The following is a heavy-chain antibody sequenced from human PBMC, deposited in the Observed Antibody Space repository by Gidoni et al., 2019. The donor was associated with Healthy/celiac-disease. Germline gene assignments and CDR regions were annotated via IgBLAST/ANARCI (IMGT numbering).Heavy chain of an antibody. CDR3: AKSSGAGYYDFWSGFPDY. D-gene: IGHD3-3*01. V-gene: IGHV3-9*01. CDR1: GFPFDSYA. J-gene: IGHJ4*02. CDR2: ISWNSGSI. Sequence: EVQLVESGGGLVPPGRSLRLSCSASGFPFDSYAMHWVREAPGKGLEWVSGISWNSGSIGYADSVKGRFTISRENAKNSLYLQMNSLRAEDTALYYCAKSSGAGYYDFWSGFPDYWGQGTLVTVSS.